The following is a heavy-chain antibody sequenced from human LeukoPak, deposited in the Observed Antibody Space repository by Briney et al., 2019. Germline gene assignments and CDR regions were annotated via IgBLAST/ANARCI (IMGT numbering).Heavy chain of an antibody. CDR2: INHSGST. D-gene: IGHD1-26*01. CDR3: ARARASLNDY. J-gene: IGHJ4*02. V-gene: IGHV4-34*01. CDR1: GGSFSGYY. Sequence: ASETLSLTCAVYGGSFSGYYWSWIRQPPGKGLEWIGEINHSGSTNYNPSLKSRVTISVDTSKNQFSLKLSSVTAADTAVYYCARARASLNDYWGKGTLVTVSS.